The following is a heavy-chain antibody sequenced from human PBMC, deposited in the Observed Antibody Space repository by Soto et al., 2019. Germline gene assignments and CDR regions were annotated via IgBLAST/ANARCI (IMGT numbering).Heavy chain of an antibody. CDR3: ARSLRVDWQYDAFDI. D-gene: IGHD3-9*01. J-gene: IGHJ3*02. V-gene: IGHV3-30-3*01. CDR2: ISYDGSNK. Sequence: QVQLVESGGGVVQPGRSLRLSCAASGFTFSSYAMHWVRQAPGKGLEWVAVISYDGSNKYYADSVKGRFTISRDNSKNTLYLKMNSLRAEDTAVYYCARSLRVDWQYDAFDIWGQGTMVTVSS. CDR1: GFTFSSYA.